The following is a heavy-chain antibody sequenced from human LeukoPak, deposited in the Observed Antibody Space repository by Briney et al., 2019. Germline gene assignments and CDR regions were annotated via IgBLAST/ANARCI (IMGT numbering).Heavy chain of an antibody. CDR1: GYTFTSYD. D-gene: IGHD2-2*01. J-gene: IGHJ4*02. Sequence: GAPVKVSCKASGYTFTSYDINWVRQAAGQGLEWMGWMNPNSGNTGYAQKFQGRVTMTRNTSISTAYMELSSLRSEDTAVYYCARGGGYCSSTSCSVASSDYWGQGTLVTVSS. V-gene: IGHV1-8*01. CDR3: ARGGGYCSSTSCSVASSDY. CDR2: MNPNSGNT.